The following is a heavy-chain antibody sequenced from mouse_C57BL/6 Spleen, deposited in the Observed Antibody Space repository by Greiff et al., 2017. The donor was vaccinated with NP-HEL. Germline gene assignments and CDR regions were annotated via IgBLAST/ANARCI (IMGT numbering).Heavy chain of an antibody. Sequence: DVKLVESGGGLVQPGGSLSLSCAASGFTFTDYYMSWVRQPPGKALEWLGFIRNKANGYTTEYSASVKGRFTISRANSQSILYLQMNALGSEDRATYYCARYTWYYWYFDVWGTGTTVTVSS. CDR3: ARYTWYYWYFDV. D-gene: IGHD1-1*02. CDR1: GFTFTDYY. V-gene: IGHV7-3*01. J-gene: IGHJ1*03. CDR2: IRNKANGYTT.